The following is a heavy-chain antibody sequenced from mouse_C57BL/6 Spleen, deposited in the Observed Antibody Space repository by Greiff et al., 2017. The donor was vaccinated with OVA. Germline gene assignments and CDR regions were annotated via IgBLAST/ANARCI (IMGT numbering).Heavy chain of an antibody. J-gene: IGHJ2*01. Sequence: QVQLQQPGAELVKPGASVKLSCKASGYTFTSYWMHWVKQRPGQGLEWIGMIHPNSGSTNYNEKFKSKATLTVDKSSSTAYMQLSSLTSEDSAVYYCGRHYGSRGGYFDYWGQGTTLTVSS. V-gene: IGHV1-64*01. CDR2: IHPNSGST. D-gene: IGHD1-1*01. CDR1: GYTFTSYW. CDR3: GRHYGSRGGYFDY.